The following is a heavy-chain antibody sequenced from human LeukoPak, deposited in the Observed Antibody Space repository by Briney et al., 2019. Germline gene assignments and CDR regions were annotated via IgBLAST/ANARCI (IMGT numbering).Heavy chain of an antibody. Sequence: GGSLRLSCAGSGFTFNNYAMSWVRRAPRKGLEWVSTIMIGGDGKHYADSVKGRFTISRDNSKNTLYLQMNSLRAEDTAVYYYAREKNQYSSPFLDYWGQGTLVTVSS. J-gene: IGHJ4*02. CDR1: GFTFNNYA. V-gene: IGHV3-23*01. CDR2: IMIGGDGK. D-gene: IGHD6-19*01. CDR3: AREKNQYSSPFLDY.